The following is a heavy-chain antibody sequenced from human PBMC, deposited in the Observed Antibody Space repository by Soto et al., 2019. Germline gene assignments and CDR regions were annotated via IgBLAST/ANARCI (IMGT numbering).Heavy chain of an antibody. CDR3: ARGVRGSGSYYIYYYYYGMDV. D-gene: IGHD3-10*01. Sequence: ASVKVSCKASGYTFTSYDINWVRQATGQGLEWMGWMNPNSDNTGYAQKFQGRVTMTRNTSISTAYMELSSLRSEDTAVYYCARGVRGSGSYYIYYYYYGMDVWGQGTTVTVSS. CDR1: GYTFTSYD. CDR2: MNPNSDNT. J-gene: IGHJ6*02. V-gene: IGHV1-8*01.